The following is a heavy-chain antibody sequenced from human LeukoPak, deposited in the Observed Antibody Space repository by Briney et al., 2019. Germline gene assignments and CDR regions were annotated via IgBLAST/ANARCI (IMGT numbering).Heavy chain of an antibody. V-gene: IGHV3-7*01. CDR3: AREERDCSGGSCYWGYYYYYYMDV. Sequence: GGSLRLPCAASGFTFSSYWMSWVRQAPGKGLEWVANIKQDGSEKYYVDSVKGRFTISRDNAKNSLYLQMNSLRAEDTAVYYCAREERDCSGGSCYWGYYYYYYMDVWGKGTTVTVSS. J-gene: IGHJ6*03. CDR1: GFTFSSYW. D-gene: IGHD2-15*01. CDR2: IKQDGSEK.